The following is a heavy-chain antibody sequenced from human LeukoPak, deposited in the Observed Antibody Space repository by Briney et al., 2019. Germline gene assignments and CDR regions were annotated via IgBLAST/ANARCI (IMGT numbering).Heavy chain of an antibody. CDR3: ARGIAARLDY. CDR1: GFTFSSYG. Sequence: GGSLRLSCAASGFTFSSYGMNWVRQAPGKGLEWVSSISSSSTYIYYADSLKGRFTISRDNAKNSPSLQMNSLRAEDTAVYYCARGIAARLDYWGQGTLVTVSS. CDR2: ISSSSTYI. D-gene: IGHD6-6*01. J-gene: IGHJ4*02. V-gene: IGHV3-21*01.